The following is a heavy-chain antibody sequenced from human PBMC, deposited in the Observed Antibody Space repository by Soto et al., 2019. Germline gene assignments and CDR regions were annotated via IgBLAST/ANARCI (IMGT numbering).Heavy chain of an antibody. D-gene: IGHD3-16*01. Sequence: GGSLRLSCAASGFTFSSYGMHWVRQAPGKGLEWVAVIWYDGSNKYYADSVKGRFTISRDNSKNTLYLQMNSLRAEDTAVYYCVCQFKGADPWGQGTLVTVSS. V-gene: IGHV3-33*01. CDR3: VCQFKGADP. J-gene: IGHJ5*02. CDR1: GFTFSSYG. CDR2: IWYDGSNK.